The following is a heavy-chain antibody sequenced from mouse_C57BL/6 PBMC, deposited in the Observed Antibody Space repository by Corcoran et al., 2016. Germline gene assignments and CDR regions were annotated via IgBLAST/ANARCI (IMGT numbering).Heavy chain of an antibody. Sequence: EVQLQQSGPELVKPGASVKISCKASGYTFTDYYMNWVKQSHGKSLEWIGDINPNNGGTSYNQKFKGKATLTVDKSSSTAYMELRSLTSEDSAVYYCARGYGYYLFAYWGQGTLVTVSA. V-gene: IGHV1-26*01. J-gene: IGHJ3*01. CDR2: INPNNGGT. CDR3: ARGYGYYLFAY. D-gene: IGHD2-3*01. CDR1: GYTFTDYY.